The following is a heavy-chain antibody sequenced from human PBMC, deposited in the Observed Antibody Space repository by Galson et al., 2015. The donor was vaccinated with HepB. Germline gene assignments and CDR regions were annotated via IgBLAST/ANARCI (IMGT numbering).Heavy chain of an antibody. CDR1: GGSISNSNYY. J-gene: IGHJ4*02. CDR2: IYSRGTT. D-gene: IGHD3-9*01. V-gene: IGHV4-39*01. CDR3: ASRLSRGFDWNFFDN. Sequence: SLTCSVSGGSISNSNYYRDWIRQPPGKGLEWIGSIYSRGTTYYNPSLKNRVIISGDTSRSQFSLRLTSVTAADTAVYFCASRLSRGFDWNFFDNWGKGTLVTVSS.